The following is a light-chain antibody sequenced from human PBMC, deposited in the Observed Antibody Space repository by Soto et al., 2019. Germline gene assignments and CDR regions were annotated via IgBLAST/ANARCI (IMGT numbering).Light chain of an antibody. CDR2: GAS. J-gene: IGKJ5*01. CDR3: QQYRTSPYT. Sequence: EIVLTQSPGTLSLSPGERATLSCRASQSVTNSYLAWYQQKPGQAPRLLIYGASSRATGIPDRFSGSGSGTDFTLTISRLEPEDFAVYYCQQYRTSPYTLGQGTRLEN. CDR1: QSVTNSY. V-gene: IGKV3-20*01.